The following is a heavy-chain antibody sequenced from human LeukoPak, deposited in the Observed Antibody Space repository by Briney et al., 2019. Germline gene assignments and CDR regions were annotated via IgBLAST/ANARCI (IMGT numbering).Heavy chain of an antibody. J-gene: IGHJ5*02. CDR1: GGSISSYY. Sequence: SETLSLTCTVSGGSISSYYWSWIRQPPGKGLEWIGYIYYSGSTSYNSSLKSRVTISVDTSKNQFSLKLSSVTAADTAVYYCARGLVVPASHWFDPWGQGTLVTVSS. V-gene: IGHV4-59*01. CDR3: ARGLVVPASHWFDP. CDR2: IYYSGST. D-gene: IGHD2-2*01.